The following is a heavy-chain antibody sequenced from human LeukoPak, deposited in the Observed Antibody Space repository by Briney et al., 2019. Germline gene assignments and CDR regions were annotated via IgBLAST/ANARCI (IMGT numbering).Heavy chain of an antibody. D-gene: IGHD6-19*01. CDR1: GYTFTSYD. Sequence: ASVKASCKASGYTFTSYDINWVRQATGQGLEWMGWMNPNSGNTGYAQKFQGRVTITRNTSISTAYMELSSLRSEDTAVYYCARVDSSGWYSAFDIWGQGTMVTVSS. CDR3: ARVDSSGWYSAFDI. V-gene: IGHV1-8*03. J-gene: IGHJ3*02. CDR2: MNPNSGNT.